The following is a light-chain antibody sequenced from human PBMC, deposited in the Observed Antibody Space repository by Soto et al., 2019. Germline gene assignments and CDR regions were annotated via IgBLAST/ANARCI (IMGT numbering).Light chain of an antibody. CDR2: EVS. Sequence: QSALTQPASVSGSPGQSITISCTGTSSDVGGYNYVSWYQQHPGKAPKLMIYEVSNRPSGVSNRFSGSKSGNTASLTISGLPTEDEADYYCSSFTRINTWVFGCGTKLTVL. J-gene: IGLJ3*02. CDR1: SSDVGGYNY. V-gene: IGLV2-14*01. CDR3: SSFTRINTWV.